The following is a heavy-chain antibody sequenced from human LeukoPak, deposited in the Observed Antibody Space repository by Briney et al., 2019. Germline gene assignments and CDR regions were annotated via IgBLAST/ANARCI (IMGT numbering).Heavy chain of an antibody. CDR3: ARAPYDSGGYYDYYFDY. Sequence: SETLSLTCTVSGGSISSYYWSWIRQPPGKGLEWIGYIYYSGSTNYNPSLKSRVTISVDTSKNQSSLKLSSVTAADTAVYCCARAPYDSGGYYDYYFDYWGQGTLVTVSS. D-gene: IGHD3-22*01. V-gene: IGHV4-59*08. CDR1: GGSISSYY. CDR2: IYYSGST. J-gene: IGHJ4*02.